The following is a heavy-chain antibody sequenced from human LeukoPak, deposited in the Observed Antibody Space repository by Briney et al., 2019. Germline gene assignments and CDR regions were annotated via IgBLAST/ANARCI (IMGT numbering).Heavy chain of an antibody. J-gene: IGHJ2*01. CDR3: TRDNAAAGSYWYFDL. CDR2: IRSKAYGGTT. D-gene: IGHD6-13*01. CDR1: GFTFGDFA. V-gene: IGHV3-49*04. Sequence: GGSLRLSCTASGFTFGDFAMSWVRQAPGKGLEWVSFIRSKAYGGTTEYAASVKGRFTISRDDSKSIAYLQMSSLKTKDTAVYYCTRDNAAAGSYWYFDLWGRGTLVTVSS.